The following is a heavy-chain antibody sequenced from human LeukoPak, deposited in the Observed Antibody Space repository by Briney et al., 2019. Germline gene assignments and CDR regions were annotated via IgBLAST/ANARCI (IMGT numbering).Heavy chain of an antibody. V-gene: IGHV1-8*03. CDR3: ARASGSYYPLYYYYYMDV. CDR2: MNPNSGNT. CDR1: GYTFTSYD. D-gene: IGHD1-26*01. Sequence: ASVKVSCKASGYTFTSYDINWVRQATGQGLEWMGWMNPNSGNTGYAQKFQGRVTITRNTSISTAYMELSSLRSEDTAVYCCARASGSYYPLYYYYYMDVWGKGTTVTVSS. J-gene: IGHJ6*03.